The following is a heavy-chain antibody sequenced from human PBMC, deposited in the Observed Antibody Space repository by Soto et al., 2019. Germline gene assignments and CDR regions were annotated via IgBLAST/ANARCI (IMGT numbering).Heavy chain of an antibody. CDR2: ISYDGSNK. D-gene: IGHD6-6*01. CDR3: ARDWVAARPDIAFDI. J-gene: IGHJ3*02. V-gene: IGHV3-30-3*01. Sequence: GGSLRLSCAASGFTFSSYAMHWVRQAPGKGLEWVAVISYDGSNKYYADSVKGRFTISRDNSKNTLYLQMNSLRAEDTAVYYCARDWVAARPDIAFDIWGQGTMVTVSS. CDR1: GFTFSSYA.